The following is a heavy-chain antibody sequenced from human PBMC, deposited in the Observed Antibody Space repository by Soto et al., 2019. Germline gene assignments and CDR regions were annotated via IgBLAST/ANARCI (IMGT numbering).Heavy chain of an antibody. CDR3: ARGHSSGWYLFDY. CDR1: GFTFSSYS. CDR2: ISSSSSTI. V-gene: IGHV3-48*01. J-gene: IGHJ4*02. Sequence: GGSLRLSCAASGFTFSSYSMNWVRQAPGKGLEWVSYISSSSSTIYYADSVKGRFTISRDNAKNSLYLQMNSLRAEDTAVYYCARGHSSGWYLFDYWGQGTLVTVSS. D-gene: IGHD6-19*01.